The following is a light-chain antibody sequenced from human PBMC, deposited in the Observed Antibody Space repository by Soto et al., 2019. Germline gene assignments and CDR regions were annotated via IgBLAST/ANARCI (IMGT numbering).Light chain of an antibody. V-gene: IGLV2-14*01. J-gene: IGLJ1*01. Sequence: QSFLTQPASVSGSPGQSITISCTGTSSDVGGYNYVSWYQQHPGKAPKLMIYEVSNRPSGVSNRFSGSKSGNTASLTISGLQAEDEADYYCSSYTSSSPLYVFGTGTKVTVL. CDR1: SSDVGGYNY. CDR2: EVS. CDR3: SSYTSSSPLYV.